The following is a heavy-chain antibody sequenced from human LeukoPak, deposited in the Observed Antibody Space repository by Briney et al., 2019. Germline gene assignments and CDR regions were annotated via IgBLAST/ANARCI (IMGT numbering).Heavy chain of an antibody. V-gene: IGHV4-59*01. Sequence: SETLSLTCTVPGGSISSYYWSWIRQAPGKGLEWIANIDYSGNTIYNPALKSRVTMSVDTSKNQFSLNLTSVTAADTAVYYCAREGKLTGYFGGLGFNYWGQGILVTVSS. J-gene: IGHJ4*02. D-gene: IGHD6-19*01. CDR1: GGSISSYY. CDR3: AREGKLTGYFGGLGFNY. CDR2: IDYSGNT.